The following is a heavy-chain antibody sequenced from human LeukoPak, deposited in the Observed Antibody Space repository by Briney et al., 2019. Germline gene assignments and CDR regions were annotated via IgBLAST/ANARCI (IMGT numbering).Heavy chain of an antibody. CDR3: ARENEYSSSSFDY. D-gene: IGHD6-6*01. Sequence: PGGSLRLSCAASGFTFRSYGMHWVRQAPGKGLEWVAVISYDGSKKYYADSVKGRFTISRDNAQNSLYLQMNSLRAEDTAVYYCARENEYSSSSFDYWGQGTLVTVSS. CDR1: GFTFRSYG. CDR2: ISYDGSKK. J-gene: IGHJ4*02. V-gene: IGHV3-30*03.